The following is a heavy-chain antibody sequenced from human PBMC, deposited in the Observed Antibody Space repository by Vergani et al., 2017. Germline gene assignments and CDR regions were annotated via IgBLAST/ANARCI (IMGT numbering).Heavy chain of an antibody. J-gene: IGHJ4*02. CDR3: AKDIGTCSSTSCYTATFDY. D-gene: IGHD2-2*02. Sequence: EVQLVESGGGLVKPGGSLRLSCAASGFTFSSYSMNWVRQAPGKGLEWVSSISSSSSYIYYADSVKGRFTISRDNAKNSLYLQMNSLRAEDTAVYYCAKDIGTCSSTSCYTATFDYWGQGTLVTVSS. V-gene: IGHV3-21*04. CDR2: ISSSSSYI. CDR1: GFTFSSYS.